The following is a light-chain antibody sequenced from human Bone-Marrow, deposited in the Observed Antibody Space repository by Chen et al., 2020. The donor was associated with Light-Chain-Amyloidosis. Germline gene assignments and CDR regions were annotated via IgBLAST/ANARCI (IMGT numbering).Light chain of an antibody. V-gene: IGKV3-15*01. CDR2: GAS. Sequence: EIVMTQSPVILSVSPGERSTLSCRASQSVRNNLAWYQQKPGQAPRLLIYGASTRATGIPARFSGGGSGTEFTLTISSLQSEYFAVYYCQQYNNWPPYTFGQGTKVDIK. CDR1: QSVRNN. CDR3: QQYNNWPPYT. J-gene: IGKJ2*01.